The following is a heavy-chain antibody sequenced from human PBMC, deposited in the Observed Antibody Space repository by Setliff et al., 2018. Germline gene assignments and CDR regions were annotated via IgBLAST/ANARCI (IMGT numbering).Heavy chain of an antibody. CDR3: ARTPARGTTWLSPFDY. V-gene: IGHV4-34*01. D-gene: IGHD3-9*01. Sequence: PSETLSLTCTVYGGSFSNYYWSWIRQPPGKGLEWIGEISHSGSTNYNPSLKSRVTMSVDTSKNQFSLMLTSVTAADTAVYYCARTPARGTTWLSPFDYWGQGIQVTVSS. CDR2: ISHSGST. CDR1: GGSFSNYY. J-gene: IGHJ4*02.